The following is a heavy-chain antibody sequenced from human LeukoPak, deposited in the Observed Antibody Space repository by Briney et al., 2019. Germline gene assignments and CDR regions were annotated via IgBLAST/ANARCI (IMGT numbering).Heavy chain of an antibody. J-gene: IGHJ4*02. D-gene: IGHD5-12*01. CDR3: ARDRCGYDFSRGCVFDY. CDR1: GYTFTSYY. V-gene: IGHV1-46*01. CDR2: INPSGGGT. Sequence: GASVKVSCKASGYTFTSYYMHWVRQAPGQGLEWMGIINPSGGGTSYAQKFQGRVTMTRDMSTSTVYMELSSLRSEDTAVYYCARDRCGYDFSRGCVFDYWGQGTLVTVSS.